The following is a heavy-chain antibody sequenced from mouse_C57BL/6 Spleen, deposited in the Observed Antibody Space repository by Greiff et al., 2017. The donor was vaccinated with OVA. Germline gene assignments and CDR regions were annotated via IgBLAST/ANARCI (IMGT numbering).Heavy chain of an antibody. CDR3: VRHANWDPFAY. CDR2: IRSKSNNYAT. Sequence: EVMLVESGGGLVQPKGSLKLSCAASGFSFNTYAMNWVRQAPGKGLEWVARIRSKSNNYATYYADSVKDRFTISRDDSESMLYLQMNNLKTEDTAMYYCVRHANWDPFAYWGQGTLVTVSA. CDR1: GFSFNTYA. D-gene: IGHD4-1*02. V-gene: IGHV10-1*01. J-gene: IGHJ3*01.